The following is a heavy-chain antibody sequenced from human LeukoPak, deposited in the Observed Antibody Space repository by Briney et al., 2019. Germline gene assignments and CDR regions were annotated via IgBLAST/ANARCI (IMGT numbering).Heavy chain of an antibody. J-gene: IGHJ3*02. D-gene: IGHD1-26*01. CDR3: ARDGIPTYAFDI. CDR1: GFTFSTYW. CDR2: INRDGGAQ. Sequence: TGGSLRLSCSASGFTFSTYWMSWVRQAPGKGLDWMANINRDGGAQNYVDSVKGRFTISRDNAKDSLFLQMNNLRAEDTALYYCARDGIPTYAFDIWGQGTMVTVSP. V-gene: IGHV3-7*01.